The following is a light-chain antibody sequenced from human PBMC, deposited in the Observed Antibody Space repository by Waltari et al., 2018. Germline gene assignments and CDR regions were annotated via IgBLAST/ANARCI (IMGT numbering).Light chain of an antibody. V-gene: IGKV1-8*01. Sequence: AIRMTQSPSSFSASTGVRVTITCRANEGITSYLAWYQQKPGKAPKLLIYAASTLHSGVPSRFSGSGSGTDFTLTISCLQSEDFATYYCQQYFSYPLTFGGGTKVEIK. J-gene: IGKJ4*01. CDR1: EGITSY. CDR2: AAS. CDR3: QQYFSYPLT.